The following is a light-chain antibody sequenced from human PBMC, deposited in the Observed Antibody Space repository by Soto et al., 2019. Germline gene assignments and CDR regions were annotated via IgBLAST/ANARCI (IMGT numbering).Light chain of an antibody. CDR1: QSVSSSY. J-gene: IGKJ3*01. Sequence: EIVLTQSPGTLSLSPGERATLSCRASQSVSSSYLAWYQQKPGQAPRLLIYGASSRATGIPDRFSGSGSGTDVTITISRLEPEDFAVYYCQQYGSSPFTFGPGIKVDIK. CDR2: GAS. V-gene: IGKV3-20*01. CDR3: QQYGSSPFT.